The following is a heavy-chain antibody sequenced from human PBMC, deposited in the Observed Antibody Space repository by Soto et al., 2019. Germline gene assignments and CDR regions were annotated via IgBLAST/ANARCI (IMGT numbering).Heavy chain of an antibody. Sequence: GESLKISCKGSGYSFNKYWIGWVRQMPGKGLEWMGVIYPGDSDIRYGPSFQGQVTISVDKTTSTAYLQWRSLKASDTAVYYFARLYYPNPKLKYYFLYGLAVWGQGTTVTVSS. CDR2: IYPGDSDI. CDR3: ARLYYPNPKLKYYFLYGLAV. D-gene: IGHD3-22*01. J-gene: IGHJ6*02. V-gene: IGHV5-51*01. CDR1: GYSFNKYW.